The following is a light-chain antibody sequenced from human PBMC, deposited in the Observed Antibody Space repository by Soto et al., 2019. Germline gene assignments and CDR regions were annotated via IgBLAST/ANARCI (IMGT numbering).Light chain of an antibody. CDR3: QQYNSWPLT. CDR1: QSGSSN. V-gene: IGKV3-15*01. J-gene: IGKJ4*01. Sequence: EIVMTQSPAPLSVSPEERATLSCRASQSGSSNLAWYQQKPGQASRLLIYSASTRATGIPGRFSGSGSGTELTLTISRLQSEDFAVYYCQQYNSWPLTFAGEPKLEI. CDR2: SAS.